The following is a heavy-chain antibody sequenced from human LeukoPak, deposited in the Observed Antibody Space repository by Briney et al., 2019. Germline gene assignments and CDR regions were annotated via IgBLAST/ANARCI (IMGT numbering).Heavy chain of an antibody. D-gene: IGHD3-9*01. V-gene: IGHV3-7*03. CDR1: GFTFRTYW. CDR2: IRQDGSEK. CDR3: ARSYNVLTAFDY. Sequence: GWSLRLSCAGSGFTFRTYWMSWVGPAPGKGLEGVANIRQDGSEKYYVDSVKGRFTISRDNADNSLYLQMNSLKPDDTAVYYCARSYNVLTAFDYWGQGTLVTVSS. J-gene: IGHJ4*02.